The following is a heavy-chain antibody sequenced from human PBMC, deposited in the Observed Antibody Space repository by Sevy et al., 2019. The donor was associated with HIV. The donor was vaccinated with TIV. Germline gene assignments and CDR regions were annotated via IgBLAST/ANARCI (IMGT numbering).Heavy chain of an antibody. CDR2: ISSGSNYI. Sequence: GGSLRLSCAASWFTFNKYNMIWVRQAPGKGLEWVSFISSGSNYIYYADSVRGRFTTSRDNAKNSLYLQMNTLRAEDTAVYYCAREGSGRYWGQGTLVTVSS. D-gene: IGHD3-10*01. CDR1: WFTFNKYN. J-gene: IGHJ4*02. CDR3: AREGSGRY. V-gene: IGHV3-21*01.